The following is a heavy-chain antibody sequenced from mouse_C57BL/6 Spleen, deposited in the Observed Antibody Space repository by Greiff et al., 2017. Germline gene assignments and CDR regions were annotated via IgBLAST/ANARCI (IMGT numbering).Heavy chain of an antibody. CDR1: GFNIKDDY. CDR2: IDPENGDT. V-gene: IGHV14-4*01. D-gene: IGHD3-3*01. CDR3: TGDTRYFDY. Sequence: EVQLKQSGAELVRPGASVKLSCTASGFNIKDDYMHWVKQRPEQGLEWIGWIDPENGDTEYASKFQGKATITADTSSNTAYLQLSSLTSEDTAVYYCTGDTRYFDYWGQGTTLTVSS. J-gene: IGHJ2*01.